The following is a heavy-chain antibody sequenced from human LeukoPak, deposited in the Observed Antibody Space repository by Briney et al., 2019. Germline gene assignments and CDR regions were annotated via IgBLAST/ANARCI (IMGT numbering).Heavy chain of an antibody. CDR1: GGSISSGGYS. Sequence: SETLSLTCAVSGGSISSGGYSWSWIRQPPGKGLEWIGYIYHSGSTYYNPSLKSRVTISVDRSKNQFSLKLSSVTAAATAVYSCPRFFIPYNSSVYGGRWSAPGAQEPLVTVPP. CDR2: IYHSGST. D-gene: IGHD3-22*01. J-gene: IGHJ5*02. V-gene: IGHV4-30-2*01. CDR3: PRFFIPYNSSVYGGRWSAP.